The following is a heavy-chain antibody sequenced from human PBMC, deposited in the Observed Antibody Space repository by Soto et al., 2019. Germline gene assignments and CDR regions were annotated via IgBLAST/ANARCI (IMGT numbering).Heavy chain of an antibody. CDR1: GFTFSSYG. D-gene: IGHD3-3*01. CDR3: ARGLGELFVEWSKGY. V-gene: IGHV3-30*03. J-gene: IGHJ4*02. Sequence: QVQLVESGGGVVQPGRSLRLSCAASGFTFSSYGMHWVRQAPGKGLEWVAVISYDGSNKYYADSVKGRFTISRDNSKNTLYQQMNSLRAEDTAVYDCARGLGELFVEWSKGYGGQGTLVTVSS. CDR2: ISYDGSNK.